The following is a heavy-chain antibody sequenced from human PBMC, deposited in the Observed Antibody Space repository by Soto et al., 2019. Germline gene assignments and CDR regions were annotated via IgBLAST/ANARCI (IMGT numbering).Heavy chain of an antibody. D-gene: IGHD3-10*01. J-gene: IGHJ4*02. CDR3: SRVDPGETSPFDH. V-gene: IGHV1-46*03. CDR2: INPFDGSR. Sequence: ASVISCKASGYIFTSYYIHLVRQAPGQGLEWMGWINPFDGSRMFAQSFQGRVTMTRDTSTSTVYMEVSSLRSEDTAVYYCSRVDPGETSPFDHWGQGTLVTVSS. CDR1: GYIFTSYY.